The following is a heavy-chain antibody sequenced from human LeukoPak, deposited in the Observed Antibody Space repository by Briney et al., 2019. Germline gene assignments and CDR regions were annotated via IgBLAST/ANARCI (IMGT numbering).Heavy chain of an antibody. Sequence: GASVKVSCKASGGTFSSYAISWVRQAPGQGLEWMGGIIPIFGTANYAQKFQGRVTITTDESTSTAYMELSSLRSEDTAVYYCARVLPGAKTYDSSGYLTPWGQGTLVTVSS. V-gene: IGHV1-69*05. J-gene: IGHJ5*02. CDR3: ARVLPGAKTYDSSGYLTP. CDR2: IIPIFGTA. D-gene: IGHD3-22*01. CDR1: GGTFSSYA.